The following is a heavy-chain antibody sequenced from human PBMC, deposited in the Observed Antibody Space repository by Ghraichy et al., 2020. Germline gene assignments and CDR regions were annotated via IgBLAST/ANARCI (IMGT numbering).Heavy chain of an antibody. J-gene: IGHJ4*02. CDR2: IYASGGT. CDR3: AREVAGLGIDS. CDR1: GGSISSDY. D-gene: IGHD7-27*01. V-gene: IGHV4-4*07. Sequence: SQTLSLTCTVSGGSISSDYWSRTRQPAGKGLEWIGRIYASGGTNYNPSLKSRLTMSRDTSKNQVSLKLSSVTAADTAVYYCAREVAGLGIDSWGQGTLVTVSS.